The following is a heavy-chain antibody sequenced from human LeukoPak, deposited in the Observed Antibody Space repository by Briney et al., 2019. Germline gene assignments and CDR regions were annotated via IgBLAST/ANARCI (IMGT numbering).Heavy chain of an antibody. CDR2: IDHSGGT. CDR3: ARGFSH. CDR1: GGSFSSYY. Sequence: SETLSLTCAVYGGSFSSYYWSWLRQPAGKGLEWIGEIDHSGGTTYNPSLKSRVTMSIDTSKNQFFLKLSSVTAADTAVYYCARGFSHWGQGTLVIVSS. V-gene: IGHV4-34*01. J-gene: IGHJ4*02.